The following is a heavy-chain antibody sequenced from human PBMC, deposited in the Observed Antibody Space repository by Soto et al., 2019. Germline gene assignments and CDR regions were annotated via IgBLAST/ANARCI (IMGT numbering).Heavy chain of an antibody. D-gene: IGHD1-26*01. CDR1: GFTFSSYN. J-gene: IGHJ4*02. CDR3: ARVVGEGGYFDY. CDR2: ISSSSSYI. Sequence: ESGGGLVKPGGSLRLSCAASGFTFSSYNMNWVRQAPGKGLEWVSSISSSSSYIYYADSVKGRFTISRDNAKNSLYLQMNSLRAEDTAVYYCARVVGEGGYFDYWGQGTLVTVSS. V-gene: IGHV3-21*01.